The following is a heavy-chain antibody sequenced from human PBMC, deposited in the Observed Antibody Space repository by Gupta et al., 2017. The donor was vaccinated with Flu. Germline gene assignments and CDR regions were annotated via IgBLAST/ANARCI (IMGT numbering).Heavy chain of an antibody. CDR3: AREESMIRGIRY. D-gene: IGHD3-10*01. CDR2: ISSGGSTV. Sequence: EVQLVESGGGLVQPGGSLRLSCAASGFGLSSYEMNWVRQAPGKGLEWISYISSGGSTVDYADSGKGRFTISRDNAKNSLYPQMNSLRVEDTAVYYCAREESMIRGIRYWGQGTLVTVSS. CDR1: GFGLSSYE. J-gene: IGHJ4*02. V-gene: IGHV3-48*03.